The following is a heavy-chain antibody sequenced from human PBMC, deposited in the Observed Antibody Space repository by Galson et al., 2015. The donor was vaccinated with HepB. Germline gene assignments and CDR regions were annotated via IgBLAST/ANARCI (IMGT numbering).Heavy chain of an antibody. D-gene: IGHD6-19*01. CDR2: ISSSSYT. Sequence: SLRLSCAASGFTFSDYYMSWIRQAPGKGLEWVSYISSSSYTNYADSVKDRFTISRDNAKNSLYLQMNSLRAEDTAVYYCARAQTPPDSSGWYGIDYYYYYGMDVWGQGTTVTVSS. CDR3: ARAQTPPDSSGWYGIDYYYYYGMDV. J-gene: IGHJ6*02. CDR1: GFTFSDYY. V-gene: IGHV3-11*05.